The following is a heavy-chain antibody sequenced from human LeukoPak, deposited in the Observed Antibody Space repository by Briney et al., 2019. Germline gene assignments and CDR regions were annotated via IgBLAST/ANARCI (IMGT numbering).Heavy chain of an antibody. CDR3: AKGLRVWGSYRPDAFDI. CDR2: ISWNSGSI. J-gene: IGHJ3*02. Sequence: PGGSLRLSCAASGFTFDDYAMHWVRQAPGKGLEWVSGISWNSGSIGYADSVKGRFTISRDNAKNSLYLQMNGLRAEDMALYYCAKGLRVWGSYRPDAFDIWGQGTMVTVSS. CDR1: GFTFDDYA. V-gene: IGHV3-9*03. D-gene: IGHD3-16*02.